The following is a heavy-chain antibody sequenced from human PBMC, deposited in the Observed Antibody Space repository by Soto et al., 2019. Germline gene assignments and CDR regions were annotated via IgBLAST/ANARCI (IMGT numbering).Heavy chain of an antibody. J-gene: IGHJ2*01. CDR3: ARRGTSFSRYFDL. CDR2: IYCSGST. D-gene: IGHD2-2*01. V-gene: IGHV4-59*08. CDR1: GGSISSYY. Sequence: QVQLQESGPGLVKPSETLSLTCTVSGGSISSYYWSWIRQPPGKGLEWIGYIYCSGSTNYNPSLKSRVTISVDTSKNQFSLKLSSVTAADTAVYYCARRGTSFSRYFDLWGRGTLVTVSS.